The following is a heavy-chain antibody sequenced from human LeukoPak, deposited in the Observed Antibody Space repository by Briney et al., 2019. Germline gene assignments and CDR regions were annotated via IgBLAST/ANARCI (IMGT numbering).Heavy chain of an antibody. V-gene: IGHV3-7*03. CDR3: ARLKGTTSVFDY. CDR2: INPDGGDK. CDR1: GFTFSGHW. J-gene: IGHJ4*02. D-gene: IGHD4-17*01. Sequence: GGSLRLSCVTSGFTFSGHWMTWVRQAPGKGLEWVVIINPDGGDKFYVDSVKGRFTASRDNARNSLYLQMDSLRAADTAVYYCARLKGTTSVFDYWGQGTLVTVAS.